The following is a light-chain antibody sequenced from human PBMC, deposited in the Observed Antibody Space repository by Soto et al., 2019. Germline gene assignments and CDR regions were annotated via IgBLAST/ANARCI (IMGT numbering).Light chain of an antibody. CDR1: SSDVGGYDY. Sequence: QSVLTQPPSASGSPGQSVAISCTGTSSDVGGYDYVSWYQQHPGKAPKLMIYDVSKRPSGVPDRFSGSKSGNTASLTVSGLTAADPAAYYCSSYAGTYIVFGTGTKVTVL. CDR3: SSYAGTYIV. CDR2: DVS. J-gene: IGLJ1*01. V-gene: IGLV2-8*01.